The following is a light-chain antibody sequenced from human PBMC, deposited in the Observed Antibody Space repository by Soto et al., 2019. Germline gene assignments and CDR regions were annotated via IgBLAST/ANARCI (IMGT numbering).Light chain of an antibody. Sequence: EIVMTQSQATLSVSPGERATLSCRASQSISTELAWYQQKPGQPPRLLIYSASTRSTGVPARFTGSGSGSEFTLTISRLQSEDFAVYYCQQGHNLPLTFGQGTRLEI. CDR2: SAS. V-gene: IGKV3-15*01. CDR3: QQGHNLPLT. J-gene: IGKJ2*01. CDR1: QSISTE.